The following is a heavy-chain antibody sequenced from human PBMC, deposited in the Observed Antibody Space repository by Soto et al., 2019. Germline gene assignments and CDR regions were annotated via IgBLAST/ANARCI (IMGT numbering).Heavy chain of an antibody. Sequence: PGGSLRLSCAASGFTFSSYSMNWVRQAPGKGLEWVSYISSSSSTIYYADSVKGRFTISRDNAKNSLYLQMNSLRDEDTAVYYCARDLWGYSGYDSGRWDYWGQGTLVTVSS. D-gene: IGHD5-12*01. V-gene: IGHV3-48*02. J-gene: IGHJ4*02. CDR3: ARDLWGYSGYDSGRWDY. CDR2: ISSSSSTI. CDR1: GFTFSSYS.